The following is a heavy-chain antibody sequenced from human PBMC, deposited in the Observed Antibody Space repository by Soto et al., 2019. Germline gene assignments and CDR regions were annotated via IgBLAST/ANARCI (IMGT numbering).Heavy chain of an antibody. Sequence: PGGSLRLSCTASGFTFNTHAMHWVRQPPGKGLEWVAVISYHGYNMYHTDSVKGRFTISRDNSRNTVYLQMNSLRAEDTALYYCATDPQIQTPSQYYFHYWGQGTLVTVSS. CDR2: ISYHGYNM. CDR3: ATDPQIQTPSQYYFHY. CDR1: GFTFNTHA. J-gene: IGHJ4*02. D-gene: IGHD5-18*01. V-gene: IGHV3-30-3*01.